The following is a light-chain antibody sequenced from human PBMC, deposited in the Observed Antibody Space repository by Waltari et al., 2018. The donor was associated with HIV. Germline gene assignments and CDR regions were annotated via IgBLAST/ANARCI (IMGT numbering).Light chain of an antibody. CDR3: GTWDTSLAAYV. CDR1: TSTIANHY. J-gene: IGLJ1*01. Sequence: QSILTRPPSVSAAPGPNVNISCSVSTSTIANHYVSWYQHIPGTAPKLLIFENDKRPSGIPDRFSGSKSGTSAILGIIGLQPGDEADYYCGTWDTSLAAYVFTTGTKVTV. CDR2: END. V-gene: IGLV1-51*01.